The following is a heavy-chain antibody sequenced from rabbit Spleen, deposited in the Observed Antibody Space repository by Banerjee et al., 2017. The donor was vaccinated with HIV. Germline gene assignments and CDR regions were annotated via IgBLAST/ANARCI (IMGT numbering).Heavy chain of an antibody. J-gene: IGHJ4*01. CDR2: VEPIFHLS. Sequence: QEQLVESGGGLVQPGGSLKLSCKASGFDFSNYGVSWVRQAPGKGLEWIGYVEPIFHLSTYATWVNGRFTISRDNAQNTVFLQMTSLTAADTATYFCVREVAAKFGLWGQGTLVTVS. V-gene: IGHV1S47*01. CDR3: VREVAAKFGL. D-gene: IGHD4-1*01. CDR1: GFDFSNYG.